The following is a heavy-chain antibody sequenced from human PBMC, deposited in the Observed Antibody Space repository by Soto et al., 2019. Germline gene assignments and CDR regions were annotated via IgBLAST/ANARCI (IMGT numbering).Heavy chain of an antibody. CDR2: INTYNGNI. CDR3: ARERGNYKYFDH. D-gene: IGHD1-7*01. J-gene: IGHJ4*02. Sequence: QVQLVQSGAEVKKPGASVKVSCKVSGYTFANYGISWARQAPGQGLEWMGWINTYNGNINYAQKLQGRVTMTTDTSTSTAYMELRSLRSDDTALYYCARERGNYKYFDHWGQGTLVTVSS. CDR1: GYTFANYG. V-gene: IGHV1-18*01.